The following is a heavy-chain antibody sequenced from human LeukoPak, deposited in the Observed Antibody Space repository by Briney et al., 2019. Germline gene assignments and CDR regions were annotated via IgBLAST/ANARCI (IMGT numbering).Heavy chain of an antibody. J-gene: IGHJ4*02. Sequence: PSETLSLTCTVSGGSIITYYRSWIRRPPGKGLEWIGYIYYTGSTSYNPSLKNRVTISLDTSKSQFSLRLTSVTAADTAVYYCASHGSSGHDPLTWGQGTLVTVSS. CDR1: GGSIITYY. CDR2: IYYTGST. CDR3: ASHGSSGHDPLT. V-gene: IGHV4-59*08. D-gene: IGHD5-12*01.